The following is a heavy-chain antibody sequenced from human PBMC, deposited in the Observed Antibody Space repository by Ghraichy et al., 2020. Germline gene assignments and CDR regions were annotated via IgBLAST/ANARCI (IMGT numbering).Heavy chain of an antibody. CDR1: GVTFSSFA. V-gene: IGHV1-69*13. D-gene: IGHD2-2*01. Sequence: SVKVSCKPSGVTFSSFAITWVRQAPGQGLEWMGGSILIFGTENYAQNFQGGVQFTAAESTGIAYLELSSLRSEDTAVYYCASYAGGYWFDPWGQGTLVTVSS. CDR3: ASYAGGYWFDP. J-gene: IGHJ5*02. CDR2: SILIFGTE.